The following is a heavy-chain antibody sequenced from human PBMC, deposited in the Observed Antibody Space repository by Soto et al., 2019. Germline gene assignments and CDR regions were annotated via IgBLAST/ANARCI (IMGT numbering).Heavy chain of an antibody. D-gene: IGHD3-10*01. CDR3: ARGQSITMVVYYGMDV. Sequence: SETLSLTCAVYGGSFSGYYWSWIRQPPGKGLEWIGEINHSGSTNYNPSLKSRVTISVDTSKNQFSLKLSSVTAADTAVYYCARGQSITMVVYYGMDVWGQGTTVTVSS. J-gene: IGHJ6*02. V-gene: IGHV4-34*01. CDR2: INHSGST. CDR1: GGSFSGYY.